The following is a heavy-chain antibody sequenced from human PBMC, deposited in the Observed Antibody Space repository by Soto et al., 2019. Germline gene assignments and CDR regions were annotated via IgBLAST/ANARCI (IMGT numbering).Heavy chain of an antibody. CDR3: ASSQEAYYQMFYYYYYGMDV. Sequence: QVQLVQSGAEVKKPGSSVKVSCKASGGTFSSYAISWVRQAPGQGLEWMGGIIPIFGTANYAQKFQGRVTMTADESTSTAYMELSSLRSEDTAVYDCASSQEAYYQMFYYYYYGMDVWGQGTTVTVSS. J-gene: IGHJ6*02. CDR1: GGTFSSYA. CDR2: IIPIFGTA. V-gene: IGHV1-69*12. D-gene: IGHD1-26*01.